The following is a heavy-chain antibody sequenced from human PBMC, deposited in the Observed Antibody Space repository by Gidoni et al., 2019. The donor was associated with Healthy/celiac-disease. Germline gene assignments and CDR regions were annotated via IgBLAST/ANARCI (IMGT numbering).Heavy chain of an antibody. V-gene: IGHV3-53*01. Sequence: VQLVESGGGLIQPGGSLRLSCAASGFTVSSNYMRWVRQAPGKGLEWVSVLYSGGSTLYADSVKGRFTISRDHSKNTLYLQMNSLRAYVTAVYYCASRVGARSYWVQGTLVTVSS. CDR2: LYSGGST. J-gene: IGHJ4*02. CDR1: GFTVSSNY. D-gene: IGHD1-26*01. CDR3: ASRVGARSY.